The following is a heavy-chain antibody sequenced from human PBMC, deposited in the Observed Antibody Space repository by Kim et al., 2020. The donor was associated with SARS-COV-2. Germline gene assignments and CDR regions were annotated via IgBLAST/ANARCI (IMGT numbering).Heavy chain of an antibody. Sequence: TKYSQKFQGRVTITRDTSASTAYMELSSLRSEDTAVYYCARGGIAAAGLKWGQGTLVTVSS. D-gene: IGHD6-13*01. CDR2: T. CDR3: ARGGIAAAGLK. J-gene: IGHJ4*02. V-gene: IGHV1-3*01.